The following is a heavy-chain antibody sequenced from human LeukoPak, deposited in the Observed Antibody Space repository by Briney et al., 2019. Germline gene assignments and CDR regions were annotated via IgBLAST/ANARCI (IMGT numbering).Heavy chain of an antibody. Sequence: SETLSLTCTVSGGSISSGDYYWSWIRQPPGKGLEWIGYIYYSGSTYYNPSLKSRVTISVDTSKNQFSLKLSSVTAADTAAYYCARDQSYDFWSGYSTSGFYYYYGMDVWGQGTTVTVSS. J-gene: IGHJ6*02. CDR3: ARDQSYDFWSGYSTSGFYYYYGMDV. CDR1: GGSISSGDYY. D-gene: IGHD3-3*01. CDR2: IYYSGST. V-gene: IGHV4-30-4*01.